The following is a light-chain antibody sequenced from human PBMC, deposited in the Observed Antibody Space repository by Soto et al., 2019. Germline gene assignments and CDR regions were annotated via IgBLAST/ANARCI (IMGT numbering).Light chain of an antibody. Sequence: EIVMTPSPATLSVSPVERATLSCRASQSVSSSYLAWYQQKPGQAPRLLIFGASSRATGIPDRFGGSGSGTDFTLTINRLEPEDFAVYYCQQYGKLPITFGQGTRLEIK. CDR1: QSVSSSY. J-gene: IGKJ5*01. V-gene: IGKV3-20*01. CDR2: GAS. CDR3: QQYGKLPIT.